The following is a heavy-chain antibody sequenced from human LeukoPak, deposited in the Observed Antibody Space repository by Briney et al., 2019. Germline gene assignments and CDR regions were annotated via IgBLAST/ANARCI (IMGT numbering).Heavy chain of an antibody. CDR2: IYYSGST. D-gene: IGHD5-18*01. Sequence: SQTLSLTCTVSGGSISSGDYYWSWIRQPPGKGLEWIGYIYYSGSTYYNPSLKSRVTISVDTSKNQFSLKLSSVTAADTAVYYCARVPRGTAMVDAFDIWGQGTMVTVSS. J-gene: IGHJ3*02. CDR1: GGSISSGDYY. V-gene: IGHV4-30-4*01. CDR3: ARVPRGTAMVDAFDI.